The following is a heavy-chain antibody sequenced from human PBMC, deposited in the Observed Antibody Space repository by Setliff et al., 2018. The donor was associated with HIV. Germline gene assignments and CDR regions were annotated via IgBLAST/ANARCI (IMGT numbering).Heavy chain of an antibody. CDR1: GGSIGSGGFY. Sequence: SETLSLTCAASGGSIGSGGFYWSWIRQAAGKGLEWIGTIFYTGSAFYNPSLKSRVTISVDTSKSQFSLRLSLVTAADTAMYYCARVQRGRGYSHGHWFFDLWGRGTLVTVSS. V-gene: IGHV4-61*10. CDR2: IFYTGSA. J-gene: IGHJ2*01. CDR3: ARVQRGRGYSHGHWFFDL. D-gene: IGHD5-18*01.